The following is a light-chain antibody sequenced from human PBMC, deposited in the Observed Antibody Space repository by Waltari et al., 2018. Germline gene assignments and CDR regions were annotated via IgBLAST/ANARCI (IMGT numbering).Light chain of an antibody. V-gene: IGLV3-16*01. Sequence: SYELTQPPSVSVSLGQMARITCSGEALPKKYAYWYQQKPGQFPVLVIYKDSERPSGSPERFPGSSSGTIVTLTISGVQAEDEADYYCLSADSSGTYPQIGGGTKLTVL. CDR1: ALPKKY. CDR3: LSADSSGTYPQ. J-gene: IGLJ2*01. CDR2: KDS.